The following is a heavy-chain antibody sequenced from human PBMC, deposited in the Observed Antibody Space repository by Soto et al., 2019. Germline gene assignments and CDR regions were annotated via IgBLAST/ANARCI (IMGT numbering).Heavy chain of an antibody. D-gene: IGHD6-19*01. V-gene: IGHV6-1*01. Sequence: SQTLSLTCAISGDSVSSTSTAWSWIRQSPSRGLEWLGGTYYRSKWYSAYAVSVKSRITINPDTSKNQFSLQLKSVTPEDTAVYYCARGSYYSGWVWGQGTLVTAPQ. CDR1: GDSVSSTSTA. CDR3: ARGSYYSGWV. J-gene: IGHJ4*02. CDR2: TYYRSKWYS.